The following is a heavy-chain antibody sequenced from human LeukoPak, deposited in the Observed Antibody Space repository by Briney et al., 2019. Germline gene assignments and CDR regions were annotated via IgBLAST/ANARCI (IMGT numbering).Heavy chain of an antibody. J-gene: IGHJ4*02. CDR1: GFTFSSYF. CDR2: ISSSSSYI. V-gene: IGHV3-21*01. Sequence: GGSLRLSCAASGFTFSSYFMNWVRQAPGKGLEWVSSISSSSSYIYYADSVKGRFTISRDNAKNSLYLQMNSLRAEDTAVYYCARGRIAARRGLFDYWGQGTLVTVSS. D-gene: IGHD6-6*01. CDR3: ARGRIAARRGLFDY.